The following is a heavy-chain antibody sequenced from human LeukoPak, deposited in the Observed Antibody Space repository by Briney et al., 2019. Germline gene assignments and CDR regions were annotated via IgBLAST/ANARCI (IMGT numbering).Heavy chain of an antibody. Sequence: GGSLRPSCAASGFTFSSYGMHWVRQAPGKGLEWVAVISYDGSNKYYADSVKGRFTISRDNSKNTLYLQMNSLRAEDTAVYYCAKSTTVTVVLDYWGQGTLVTVSS. CDR3: AKSTTVTVVLDY. CDR2: ISYDGSNK. CDR1: GFTFSSYG. D-gene: IGHD4-17*01. V-gene: IGHV3-30*18. J-gene: IGHJ4*02.